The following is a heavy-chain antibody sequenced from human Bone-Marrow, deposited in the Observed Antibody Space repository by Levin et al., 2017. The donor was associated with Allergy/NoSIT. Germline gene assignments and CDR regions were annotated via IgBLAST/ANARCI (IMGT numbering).Heavy chain of an antibody. J-gene: IGHJ4*02. CDR1: GFTIGRYA. Sequence: GGSLRLSCAASGFTIGRYAMTWVRQAPGKGLEWVSSFSNIAKTYYADSVRGRFTISRDDSNNILHLQMNSLRVEDTAVYYCAKDHPSSGWPAFEIWGQGTLVTVSS. V-gene: IGHV3-23*01. CDR3: AKDHPSSGWPAFEI. CDR2: FSNIAKT. D-gene: IGHD6-19*01.